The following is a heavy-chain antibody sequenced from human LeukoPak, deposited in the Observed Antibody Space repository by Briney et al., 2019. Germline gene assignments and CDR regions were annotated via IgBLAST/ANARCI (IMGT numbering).Heavy chain of an antibody. D-gene: IGHD2-2*01. CDR2: ISGSGGST. J-gene: IGHJ3*02. Sequence: GGSLRLSCAASGFTFSSYAMSRVRQAPGKGLEWVSAISGSGGSTYYADSVKGRFTISRDNSKNTLYLQMNSLRAEDTAVYYCAKHYCSSTSCLDDAFDIWGQGTMVTVSS. CDR3: AKHYCSSTSCLDDAFDI. CDR1: GFTFSSYA. V-gene: IGHV3-23*01.